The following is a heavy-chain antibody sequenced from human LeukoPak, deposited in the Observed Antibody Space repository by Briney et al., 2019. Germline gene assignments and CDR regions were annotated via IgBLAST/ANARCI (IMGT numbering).Heavy chain of an antibody. D-gene: IGHD2-21*01. V-gene: IGHV4-59*12. CDR3: ARDPRWVIDAFDI. J-gene: IGHJ3*02. CDR2: IYYSGST. CDR1: GGSISSYY. Sequence: SETLSLTCTVSGGSISSYYWSWIRQPPGKGLEWIGYIYYSGSTNYNPSLKSRVTISVDTSKNQFSLKLNSVTAADTAVYYCARDPRWVIDAFDIWGQGTMVTVSS.